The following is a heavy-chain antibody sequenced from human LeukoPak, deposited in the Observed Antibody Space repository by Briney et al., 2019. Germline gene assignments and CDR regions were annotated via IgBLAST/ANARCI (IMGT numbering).Heavy chain of an antibody. J-gene: IGHJ4*02. Sequence: GGSLRLSCAASRFTLSSYWMNWARQAPGKGLEWVASINYNGNVNYYVDSVKGRFTISRDNAKNSLYLQMSNLRAEDTAVYFWARGGSDTAMAHDYWGQGTLVTVSS. V-gene: IGHV3-7*03. CDR2: INYNGNVN. CDR3: ARGGSDTAMAHDY. CDR1: RFTLSSYW. D-gene: IGHD5-18*01.